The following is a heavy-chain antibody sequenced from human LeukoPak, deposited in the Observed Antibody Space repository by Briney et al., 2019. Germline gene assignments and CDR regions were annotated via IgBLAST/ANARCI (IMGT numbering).Heavy chain of an antibody. CDR3: ARDTYGDYVSAWFDP. Sequence: SETLSLTCTVSGYSISSGYYWGWIRQPPGKGLEWIGSIYHSGSTYYNPSLKSRVTISVDTSKNQFSLKLSSVTAADTAVYYCARDTYGDYVSAWFDPWGQGILVTVSS. CDR1: GYSISSGYY. CDR2: IYHSGST. D-gene: IGHD4-17*01. V-gene: IGHV4-38-2*02. J-gene: IGHJ5*02.